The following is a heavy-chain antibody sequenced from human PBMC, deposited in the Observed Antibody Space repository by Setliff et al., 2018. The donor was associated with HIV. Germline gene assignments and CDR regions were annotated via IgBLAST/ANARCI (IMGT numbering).Heavy chain of an antibody. CDR1: GGSFSGYY. CDR3: ARVPGYSGGSSYMEV. J-gene: IGHJ6*03. V-gene: IGHV4-34*01. D-gene: IGHD6-19*01. CDR2: INHSGNT. Sequence: SETLSLTCAVYGGSFSGYYWSWIRQPPGKGLEWIGEINHSGNTNYNPSLKSRLIISVDTSKKQFSLKRRSVTAADTAIYYCARVPGYSGGSSYMEVWGKGATVTVS.